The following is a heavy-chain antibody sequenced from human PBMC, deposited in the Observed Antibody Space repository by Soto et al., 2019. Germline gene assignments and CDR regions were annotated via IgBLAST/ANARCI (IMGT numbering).Heavy chain of an antibody. J-gene: IGHJ5*02. CDR3: ATGDWFDP. CDR2: ISYDGCNK. Sequence: QVQLVESGGGVVQPGRSLRLSCAASGFTFSNYGMHWVRQAPGKGLEWVAVISYDGCNKYYADSVKGRFSISSDNSKNTLYLQMNSLRAEDTAVYYCATGDWFDPWGQGTMVTVSS. V-gene: IGHV3-30*03. CDR1: GFTFSNYG.